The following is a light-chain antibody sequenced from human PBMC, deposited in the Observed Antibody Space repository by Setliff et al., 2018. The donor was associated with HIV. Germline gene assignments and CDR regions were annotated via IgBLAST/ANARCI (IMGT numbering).Light chain of an antibody. J-gene: IGLJ2*01. Sequence: KRVTISCTGSRSNIGAGSNVHWYQLLPGTAPKLLIYDNENRPSGVPDRFSGPKSGTSASLAITGLQAGDEADYYCQSYDNSLSTVIFGGGTKVTVL. V-gene: IGLV1-40*01. CDR1: RSNIGAGSN. CDR2: DNE. CDR3: QSYDNSLSTVI.